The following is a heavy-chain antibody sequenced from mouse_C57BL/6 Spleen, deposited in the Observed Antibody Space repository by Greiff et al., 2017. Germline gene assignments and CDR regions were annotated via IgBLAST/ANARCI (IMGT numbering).Heavy chain of an antibody. CDR3: ARRSLDDGYVDY. V-gene: IGHV1-59*01. CDR2: IDPSDSYT. D-gene: IGHD2-3*01. Sequence: QVQLKQPGAELVRPGTSVKLSCKASGYTFTSYWMHWVKQRPGQGLEWIGVIDPSDSYTNYNQKFKGKATLTVDTSSSTAYMQLSSLTSEDSAVYYCARRSLDDGYVDYWGQGTTLTVSS. CDR1: GYTFTSYW. J-gene: IGHJ2*01.